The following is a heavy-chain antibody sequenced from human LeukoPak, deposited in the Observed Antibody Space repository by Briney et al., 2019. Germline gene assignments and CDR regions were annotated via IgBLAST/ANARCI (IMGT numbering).Heavy chain of an antibody. D-gene: IGHD1-7*01. CDR2: IYPGDSDT. CDR1: GYSFTNYW. V-gene: IGHV5-51*01. CDR3: ARHTTQSGTCAVGY. Sequence: GESLKISYKGSGYSFTNYWIGWVRQMPGKGLEWMGIIYPGDSDTRYNPSFQGQVTISADKSISTAYLQWSSLKASDTAMYYCARHTTQSGTCAVGYWGQGTLVTVSS. J-gene: IGHJ4*02.